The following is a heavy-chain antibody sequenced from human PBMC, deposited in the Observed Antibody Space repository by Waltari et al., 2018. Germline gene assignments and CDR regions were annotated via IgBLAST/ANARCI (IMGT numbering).Heavy chain of an antibody. CDR2: VDPEDGET. D-gene: IGHD2-15*01. CDR3: ATEGIDCSGGSCYQASFDY. Sequence: EVQLVQSGAEVKKPGATVKISCKASGYTFTDYYMHWVQPAPGQGLEWMGRVDPEDGETIYAEKFQGRVTITADTSTDTAYMELSSLRSEDTAVYYCATEGIDCSGGSCYQASFDYWGQGTLVTVSS. V-gene: IGHV1-69-2*01. J-gene: IGHJ4*02. CDR1: GYTFTDYY.